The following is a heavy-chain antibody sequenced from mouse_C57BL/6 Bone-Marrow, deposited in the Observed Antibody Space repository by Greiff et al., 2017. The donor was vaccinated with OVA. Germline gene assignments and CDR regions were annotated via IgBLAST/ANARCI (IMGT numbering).Heavy chain of an antibody. V-gene: IGHV5-4*03. CDR3: ARGGYYYGSPWFAY. Sequence: EVMLVESGGGLVKPGGSLKLSCAASGFNFSSYAMSWVRQTPEKRLEWVATISDGGSYTYYPDNVKGRFTISRDNAKNNLYLQMSHLKSEDTAMYYCARGGYYYGSPWFAYWGQGTLVTVSA. D-gene: IGHD1-1*01. CDR2: ISDGGSYT. J-gene: IGHJ3*01. CDR1: GFNFSSYA.